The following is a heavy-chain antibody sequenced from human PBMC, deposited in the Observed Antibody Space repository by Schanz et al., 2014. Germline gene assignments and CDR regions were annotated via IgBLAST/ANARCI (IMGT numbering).Heavy chain of an antibody. CDR1: GYTFSSNA. J-gene: IGHJ6*02. CDR3: AKHLYQYNYYGMDV. Sequence: EVQLVESGGGLVQPGGSLRLSCAASGYTFSSNAMSWVRQAPGKGLEWVSTISGSGGSTYYADSVKGRFTISRDNSKNTRSLQLNSLRADDTAVYYCAKHLYQYNYYGMDVWGQGTTVTVSS. V-gene: IGHV3-23*04. D-gene: IGHD2-2*02. CDR2: ISGSGGST.